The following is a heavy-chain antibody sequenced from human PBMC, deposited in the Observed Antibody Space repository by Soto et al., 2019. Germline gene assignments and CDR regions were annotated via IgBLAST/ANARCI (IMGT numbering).Heavy chain of an antibody. CDR2: IDPSDSYT. CDR3: ARLGCSGGSCQGHYYYGMDV. J-gene: IGHJ6*02. Sequence: PGESLKISCKGSGYSFTSYWISWVRQMPGKGLEWMGRIDPSDSYTNYSPSFQGHVTISADKSISTAYLQWSSLKASDTAMYYCARLGCSGGSCQGHYYYGMDVWGQGTTVTVSS. D-gene: IGHD2-15*01. V-gene: IGHV5-10-1*01. CDR1: GYSFTSYW.